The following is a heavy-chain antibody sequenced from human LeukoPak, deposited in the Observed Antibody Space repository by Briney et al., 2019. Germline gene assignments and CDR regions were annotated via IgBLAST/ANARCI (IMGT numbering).Heavy chain of an antibody. V-gene: IGHV1-69*04. CDR1: GGTFSSYA. CDR3: ARVWKRDGSYGY. Sequence: SVKVSCKASGGTFSSYAISWVRQAPGQGLEWMGRIIPILGIANYAQKFQGRVTITADKSTSTAYMELSSLRSEDTAVYYCARVWKRDGSYGYWGQGTLVTVSS. J-gene: IGHJ4*02. CDR2: IIPILGIA. D-gene: IGHD5-24*01.